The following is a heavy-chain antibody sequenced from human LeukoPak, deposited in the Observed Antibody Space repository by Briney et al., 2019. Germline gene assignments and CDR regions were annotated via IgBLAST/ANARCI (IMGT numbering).Heavy chain of an antibody. J-gene: IGHJ5*02. CDR2: INPNSGGT. Sequence: GASVKVSCKASGYIFTGYYMHWVRQAPGQGLEWMGWINPNSGGTNYAQKFQGRVTMTRDTSISTAYMELSRLRSDDTAVYYCARPHCSSTSCYSWFDPWGQGTLVTVSS. V-gene: IGHV1-2*02. CDR1: GYIFTGYY. CDR3: ARPHCSSTSCYSWFDP. D-gene: IGHD2-2*02.